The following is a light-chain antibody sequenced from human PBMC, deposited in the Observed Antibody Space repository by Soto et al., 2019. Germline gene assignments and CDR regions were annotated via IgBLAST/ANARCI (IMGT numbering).Light chain of an antibody. CDR1: QGIAPY. Sequence: DVQMTQSPSSLSAFVGDGATITCRATQGIAPYLAWFQQKPGKVPKLLIYATSTLQSGVPSRFSGSGSGTDFTLTIRSPQPEDVGTYYCQKYNSAPLTFGGGTKVEIK. CDR3: QKYNSAPLT. CDR2: ATS. J-gene: IGKJ4*01. V-gene: IGKV1-27*01.